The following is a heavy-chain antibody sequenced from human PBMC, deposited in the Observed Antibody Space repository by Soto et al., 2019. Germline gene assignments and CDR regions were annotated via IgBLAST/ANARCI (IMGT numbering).Heavy chain of an antibody. J-gene: IGHJ5*02. Sequence: QVQLVQSGTEVKKPGSSVKVSCKASRGTFGSYGFSWVRQAPGQGLEWLGGIIPIFGTTNYAQKLQGRVTVTADESTTTVFMELNSLTSEDTAVYYCAKDSPYGGDYWDCFDPWGQGTLVTVSS. D-gene: IGHD2-8*02. CDR3: AKDSPYGGDYWDCFDP. V-gene: IGHV1-69*01. CDR1: RGTFGSYG. CDR2: IIPIFGTT.